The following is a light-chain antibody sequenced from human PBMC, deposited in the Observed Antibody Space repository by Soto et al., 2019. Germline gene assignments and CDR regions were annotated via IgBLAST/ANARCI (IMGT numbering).Light chain of an antibody. V-gene: IGKV3-20*01. CDR2: GAS. CDR3: QQYNNSPEYT. J-gene: IGKJ2*01. CDR1: QSVTSRY. Sequence: EIVLTQSPGTLSLSPGERATLSCKASQSVTSRYLAGYQQKPGQAPRLLIYGASSRATGIPDRFSCSGSVTDFTLTISRLEPEDFAGYFCQQYNNSPEYTFGQGTKLDIK.